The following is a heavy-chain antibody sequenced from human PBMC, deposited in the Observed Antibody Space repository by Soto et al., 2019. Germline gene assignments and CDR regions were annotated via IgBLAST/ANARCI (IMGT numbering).Heavy chain of an antibody. CDR2: ISGSGDRT. CDR1: GFTFSSYS. Sequence: GGSLRLPCAASGFTFSSYSMNWVRPAPGKGLDWVSGISGSGDRTYYADSAKGRLTISKDLSRNSLSLQLDSLGVEYTAVYFCVKDDGGDPSTAPHWGQGTLVTVSS. V-gene: IGHV3-23*01. J-gene: IGHJ4*02. CDR3: VKDDGGDPSTAPH. D-gene: IGHD2-21*01.